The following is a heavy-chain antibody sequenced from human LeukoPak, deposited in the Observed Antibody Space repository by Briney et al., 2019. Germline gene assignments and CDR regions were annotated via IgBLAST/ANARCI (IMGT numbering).Heavy chain of an antibody. CDR1: GGSISSYY. J-gene: IGHJ4*02. CDR3: ARDNYGDSFDY. Sequence: PSETLSLTCTVSGGSISSYYWSWIRQPPGKGLGWIGYVYYSGSTNYNPSLKSRVTISVDTSKNQFSLKLSSVTAADTAVYYCARDNYGDSFDYWGQGTLVTVSS. D-gene: IGHD4-17*01. V-gene: IGHV4-59*01. CDR2: VYYSGST.